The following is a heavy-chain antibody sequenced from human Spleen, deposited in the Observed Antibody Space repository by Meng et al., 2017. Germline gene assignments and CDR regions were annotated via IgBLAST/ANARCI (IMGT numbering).Heavy chain of an antibody. V-gene: IGHV4-39*01. D-gene: IGHD3-22*01. CDR1: GGSINNWNCY. CDR3: ARQIGP. J-gene: IGHJ5*02. Sequence: QLQLQESGPGLVKPSETLSLTCTVAGGSINNWNCYWGWIRQSPGKGLEWIGGIYYSGNTYYNPSLKSRVTISVDTSKNQFSLRLSSVTAADTAVYYCARQIGPWGQGTLVTVSS. CDR2: IYYSGNT.